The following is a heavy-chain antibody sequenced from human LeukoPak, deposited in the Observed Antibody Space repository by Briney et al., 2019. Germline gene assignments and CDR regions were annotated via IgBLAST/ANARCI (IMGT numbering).Heavy chain of an antibody. Sequence: GGSLRLSCAASGFTVSSNYMSWVRPAPGKGLEWVSVIYSGGSTYYADSVKGRFTFSRDNSKNTLYLQMNSLRAEDTAVYYCARDPYGDYGQGAFDIWGQGTMVTVSS. J-gene: IGHJ3*02. D-gene: IGHD4-17*01. CDR3: ARDPYGDYGQGAFDI. V-gene: IGHV3-53*01. CDR1: GFTVSSNY. CDR2: IYSGGST.